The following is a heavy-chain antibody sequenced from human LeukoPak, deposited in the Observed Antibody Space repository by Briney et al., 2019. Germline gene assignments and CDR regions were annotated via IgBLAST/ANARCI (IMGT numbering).Heavy chain of an antibody. CDR1: GFIFSHYG. J-gene: IGHJ4*02. CDR3: ASLPNPTLNY. Sequence: PGGSLRLSCATSGFIFSHYGMNWVRQAPGKGLEWISYISSTSTTIYYADSVRGRFTISRDNAKSSVYLQMNSLRSEDTAVYYCASLPNPTLNYWGQGTLVTVSS. V-gene: IGHV3-48*01. CDR2: ISSTSTTI.